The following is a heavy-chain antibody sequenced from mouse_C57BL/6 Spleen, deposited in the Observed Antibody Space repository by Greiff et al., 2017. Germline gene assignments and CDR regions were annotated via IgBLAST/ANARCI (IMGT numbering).Heavy chain of an antibody. V-gene: IGHV1-82*01. D-gene: IGHD2-4*01. CDR3: ARGDLYDYDVWYFDV. CDR2: IYPGDGDT. J-gene: IGHJ1*03. Sequence: QVQLQQSGPELVKPGASVKISCKASGYAFSSSWMNWVKQRPGKGLEWIGRIYPGDGDTNYNGKFKGKATLTADKSYSTAYMQLSSLTSEDSAVYFCARGDLYDYDVWYFDVWGTGTTVTVSS. CDR1: GYAFSSSW.